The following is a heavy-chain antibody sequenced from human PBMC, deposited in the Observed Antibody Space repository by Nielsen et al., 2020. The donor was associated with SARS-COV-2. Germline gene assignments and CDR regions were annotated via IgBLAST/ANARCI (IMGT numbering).Heavy chain of an antibody. CDR1: GFTFSSYW. V-gene: IGHV3-7*03. D-gene: IGHD5-12*01. CDR2: INKDGSEK. J-gene: IGHJ4*02. Sequence: GESLKISCAASGFTFSSYWMGWVRQAPGKGLEWVANINKDGSEKNYVDSVKGRFTISRDNAKNSVYLQMSGLRADDTAVYFCARDLGHSGYDLYAYWGQGTLVTVSS. CDR3: ARDLGHSGYDLYAY.